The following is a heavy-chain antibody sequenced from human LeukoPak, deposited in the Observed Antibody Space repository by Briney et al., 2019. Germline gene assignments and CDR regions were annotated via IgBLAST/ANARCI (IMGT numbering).Heavy chain of an antibody. V-gene: IGHV1-69*06. CDR1: GGTFSSYA. CDR2: IIPIFGTA. CDR3: ARSYGSGSYFSYYYYYYYMDV. Sequence: SVKVSCKASGGTFSSYAISWVRQAPGQGLEWMGGIIPIFGTANYAQKFQGRVTITADKSTSTAYMELSSLRSEDTAVYYCARSYGSGSYFSYYYYYYYMDVWGKGTTVTISS. D-gene: IGHD3-10*01. J-gene: IGHJ6*03.